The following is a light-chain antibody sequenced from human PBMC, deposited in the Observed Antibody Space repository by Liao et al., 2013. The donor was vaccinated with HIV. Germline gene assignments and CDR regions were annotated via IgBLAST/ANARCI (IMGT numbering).Light chain of an antibody. V-gene: IGLV3-25*03. CDR2: QDV. Sequence: SYELTQPPSVSVSPGQTATITCSGDNLGDLYAGWYHQKPGQSPVLVIYQDVKRPSGIPERFSGSSSGTTVTLTISGVQAEDEADYYCQSADSSGTCPVFGGGTKLTVL. CDR1: NLGDLY. CDR3: QSADSSGTCPV. J-gene: IGLJ3*02.